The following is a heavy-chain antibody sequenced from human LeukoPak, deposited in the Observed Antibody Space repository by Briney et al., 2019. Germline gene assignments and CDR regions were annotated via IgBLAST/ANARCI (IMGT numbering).Heavy chain of an antibody. D-gene: IGHD2-2*01. J-gene: IGHJ6*04. CDR3: CGFSTSDRPNYYYGMDV. CDR2: IYYSGST. CDR1: GGSVSSGSYY. V-gene: IGHV4-61*01. Sequence: SETLSLTCTVSGGSVSSGSYYWSWIRQPPGKGLEWIGYIYYSGSTNYNPSLKSRVTISVDTSKNQFSLKLSSVTAADTAVYYCCGFSTSDRPNYYYGMDVWGTGTTVTVSS.